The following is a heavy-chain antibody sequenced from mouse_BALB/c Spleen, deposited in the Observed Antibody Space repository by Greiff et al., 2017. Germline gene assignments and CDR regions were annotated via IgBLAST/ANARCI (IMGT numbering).Heavy chain of an antibody. V-gene: IGHV5-6*01. J-gene: IGHJ2*01. CDR3: ARPGVITTATFFDY. CDR2: ISSGGSYT. Sequence: EVKLVESGGDLVKPGGSLKLSCAASGFTFSSYGMSWVRQTPDKRLEWVATISSGGSYTYYPDSVKGRFTISRDNAKNTLYLQMSSLRSEDTAMYYCARPGVITTATFFDYWGQGTTLTVSS. CDR1: GFTFSSYG. D-gene: IGHD1-2*01.